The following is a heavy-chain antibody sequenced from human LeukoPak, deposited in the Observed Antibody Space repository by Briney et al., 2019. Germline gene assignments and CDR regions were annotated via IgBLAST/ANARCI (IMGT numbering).Heavy chain of an antibody. CDR1: GGSFSGYY. CDR3: ARRKRYCSSTSCYGAYFDY. V-gene: IGHV4-34*01. J-gene: IGHJ4*02. Sequence: PSETLSLTCAVYGGSFSGYYWSWIRQPPGRGLEWIGEINHSGSTNYNPSLKSRVTISVDTSKNQFSLKLSSVTAADTAVYYCARRKRYCSSTSCYGAYFDYWGQGTLVTVSS. D-gene: IGHD2-2*01. CDR2: INHSGST.